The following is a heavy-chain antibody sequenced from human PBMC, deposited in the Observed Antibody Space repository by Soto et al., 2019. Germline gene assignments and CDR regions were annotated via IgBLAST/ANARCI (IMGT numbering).Heavy chain of an antibody. V-gene: IGHV1-3*01. Sequence: QVQLVQSGAEVMNPGASVRISCQAFGYTFTDHTIPWVRQAPGQGLEWLGWISAAGGDATYARSYVGTVTMTTDTSEATVYMELGSLRSEDTAVYYCARVDGNNCFPHWGQGTLMTVSS. CDR1: GYTFTDHT. J-gene: IGHJ1*01. CDR3: ARVDGNNCFPH. CDR2: ISAAGGDA. D-gene: IGHD2-15*01.